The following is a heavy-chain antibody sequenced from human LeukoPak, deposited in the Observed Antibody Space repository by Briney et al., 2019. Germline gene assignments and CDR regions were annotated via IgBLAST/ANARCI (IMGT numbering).Heavy chain of an antibody. CDR3: AVHLPGDYLDR. V-gene: IGHV1-8*01. CDR1: GYAFNIYD. J-gene: IGHJ4*02. CDR2: MNPDSGNT. Sequence: GASVKVSCKASGYAFNIYDINWVQQATGQGLEWMGWMNPDSGNTGFAQKFQGRVTMTRNTSITTAYMELSSLRFEDTAVYYCAVHLPGDYLDRWGQGTLVTVSS.